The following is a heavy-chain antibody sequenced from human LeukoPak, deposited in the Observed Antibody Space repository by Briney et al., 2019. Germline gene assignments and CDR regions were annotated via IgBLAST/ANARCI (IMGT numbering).Heavy chain of an antibody. D-gene: IGHD6-13*01. V-gene: IGHV1-18*01. CDR2: ISAYNGNT. CDR3: ARDQDSAAGGMDV. CDR1: GYTPTELS. J-gene: IGHJ6*04. Sequence: ASVKVSCKVSGYTPTELSMHWVRQAPGQGLEWMGWISAYNGNTNYAQKLQGRVTMTTDTSTSTAYMELRSLRSDDTAVYYCARDQDSAAGGMDVWGKGTTVTVSS.